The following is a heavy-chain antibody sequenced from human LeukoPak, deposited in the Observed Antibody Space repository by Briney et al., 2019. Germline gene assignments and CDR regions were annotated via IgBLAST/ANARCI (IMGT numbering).Heavy chain of an antibody. CDR3: ARGIRSPLFDY. CDR2: IYGGGST. Sequence: PGGSLRLSCGASGFTVNSNYMAWVRQAPGKGLEWVAFIYGGGSTHYSESVRGRFTISRHNSNNTLYLQMGSLRPEDTGVYYCARGIRSPLFDYWGLGTLVTVSP. D-gene: IGHD3-16*01. V-gene: IGHV3-53*04. J-gene: IGHJ4*02. CDR1: GFTVNSNY.